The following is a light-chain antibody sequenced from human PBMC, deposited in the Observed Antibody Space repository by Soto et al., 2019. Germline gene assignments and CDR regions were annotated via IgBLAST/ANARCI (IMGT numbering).Light chain of an antibody. V-gene: IGLV2-8*01. CDR3: SSYAGSNNVV. CDR1: SSDVGGYNY. J-gene: IGLJ2*01. CDR2: EVS. Sequence: QSVLTQPPSASGSPGQSVTISCTGTSSDVGGYNYVSWYQQHPGKAPTLMIYEVSKRPSGVPDRFSGSKSGNTASLTVSGPQAEDEADYYCSSYAGSNNVVFGGGTKLTVL.